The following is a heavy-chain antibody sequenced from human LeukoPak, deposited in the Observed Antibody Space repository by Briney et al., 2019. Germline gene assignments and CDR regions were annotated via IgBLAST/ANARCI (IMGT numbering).Heavy chain of an antibody. Sequence: GGSLRLSCTASGFTFGDYAMSWVRQAPGKGLEWVGFIRSKAYGGTTEYAAPVKGRFTISRDDSKSIAYLQMNSLKTEDTAVYYCTSSRPDYYDSSGYGFDYWGQGTLVTVSS. V-gene: IGHV3-49*04. CDR2: IRSKAYGGTT. CDR3: TSSRPDYYDSSGYGFDY. J-gene: IGHJ4*02. D-gene: IGHD3-22*01. CDR1: GFTFGDYA.